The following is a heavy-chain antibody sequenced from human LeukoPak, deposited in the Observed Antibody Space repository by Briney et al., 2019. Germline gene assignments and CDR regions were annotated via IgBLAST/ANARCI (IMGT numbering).Heavy chain of an antibody. Sequence: GGSLRLSCAASGFTFSSYSMNWVRQAPGKGLEWVSSISSSSSYIYYADSVKGRFTISRDNAKNSLYLQMNSLRAEDTAVYYCASYRYYYGSPRAEYFQHWGQGTLVTVSS. CDR1: GFTFSSYS. CDR2: ISSSSSYI. CDR3: ASYRYYYGSPRAEYFQH. V-gene: IGHV3-21*01. J-gene: IGHJ1*01. D-gene: IGHD3-10*01.